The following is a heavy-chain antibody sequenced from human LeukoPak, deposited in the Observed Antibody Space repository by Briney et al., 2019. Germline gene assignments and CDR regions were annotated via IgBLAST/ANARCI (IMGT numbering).Heavy chain of an antibody. Sequence: GGSLRLSCAASGFTFSSYAMSWVRQAPGKGLEWVSAISGSGGSTYYADSVKGRFTISRDNSKNTLYLQMNSLRAEDTAVYYCAKDSGRIMVRGVPYYFDYWGQGTLVTVSS. CDR3: AKDSGRIMVRGVPYYFDY. V-gene: IGHV3-23*01. CDR2: ISGSGGST. D-gene: IGHD3-10*01. J-gene: IGHJ4*02. CDR1: GFTFSSYA.